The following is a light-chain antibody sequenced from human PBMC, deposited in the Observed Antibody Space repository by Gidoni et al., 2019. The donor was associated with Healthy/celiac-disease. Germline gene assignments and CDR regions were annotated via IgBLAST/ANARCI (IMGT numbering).Light chain of an antibody. V-gene: IGKV1-17*01. CDR1: QGIRKD. Sequence: DIHMTQFPSSLSASVGDRVTITCRASQGIRKDLGWYQQKPGKAPKRLIYDASSLQSGVPSRFSGSGSGTEFTLTISSLQPEDFATYYCLQHNSYPEFTFGPGTKVDIK. J-gene: IGKJ3*01. CDR2: DAS. CDR3: LQHNSYPEFT.